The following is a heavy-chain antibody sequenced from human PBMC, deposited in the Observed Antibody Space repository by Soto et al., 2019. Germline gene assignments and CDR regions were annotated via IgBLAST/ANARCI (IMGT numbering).Heavy chain of an antibody. CDR1: GDSLRSYY. CDR3: ARVPGSYGYYYLDS. CDR2: IYNGGGP. V-gene: IGHV4-59*01. D-gene: IGHD3-16*01. J-gene: IGHJ4*02. Sequence: SETLSLTCSVSGDSLRSYYWSWIRQSPGKGLEWLGYIYNGGGPKYNPSLQSRVTVSVDKSKNQFFLRLTSVTAADSAVYYCARVPGSYGYYYLDSWGQGTLVNVAS.